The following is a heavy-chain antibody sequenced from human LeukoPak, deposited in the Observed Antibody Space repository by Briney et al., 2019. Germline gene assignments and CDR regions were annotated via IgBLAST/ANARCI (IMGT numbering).Heavy chain of an antibody. CDR2: IYYSGST. CDR1: GGSISSSSYY. J-gene: IGHJ6*02. V-gene: IGHV4-39*01. CDR3: ARRPAPYYYGMDV. Sequence: KSSETLSLTCSVSGGSISSSSYYWGWIRQPPGKGLEWIGSIYYSGSTYYNPSLKSRVTISVDTSKNQFSLKLSSVTAADTAVYCCARRPAPYYYGMDVWGQGTTVTVSS.